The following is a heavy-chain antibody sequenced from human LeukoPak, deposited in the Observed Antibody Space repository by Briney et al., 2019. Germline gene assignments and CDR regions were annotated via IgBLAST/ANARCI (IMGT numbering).Heavy chain of an antibody. J-gene: IGHJ4*02. V-gene: IGHV1-2*02. D-gene: IGHD3-16*02. Sequence: ASVKVSCKASGYTFTDYYIHWVRQAPGRGLEWMGWIYPKSGGTNFAQKFQGRVTMTRDTSISTAYMELSRLRSGDTAVYYCARDPSFPDVDLDYWGQGTLVTVSS. CDR1: GYTFTDYY. CDR3: ARDPSFPDVDLDY. CDR2: IYPKSGGT.